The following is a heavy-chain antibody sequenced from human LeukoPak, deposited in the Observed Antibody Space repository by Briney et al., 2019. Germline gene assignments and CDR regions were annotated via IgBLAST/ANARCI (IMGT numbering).Heavy chain of an antibody. CDR2: VSSSGST. D-gene: IGHD3-16*01. J-gene: IGHJ4*02. CDR1: GDSFSNYH. Sequence: SETLSLTCTVSGDSFSNYHWSWLRQPPGKGLEWIGYVSSSGSTSYSPSLKSRVTISVDTYKNQFSLKLSSVTAGDTAVYYCARVGRGDHTWGSYSCDHWGQGTLVSVAS. CDR3: ARVGRGDHTWGSYSCDH. V-gene: IGHV4-59*01.